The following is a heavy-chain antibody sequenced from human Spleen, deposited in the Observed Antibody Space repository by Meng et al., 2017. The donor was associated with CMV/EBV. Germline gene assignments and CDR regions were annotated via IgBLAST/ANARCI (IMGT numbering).Heavy chain of an antibody. D-gene: IGHD3-3*01. CDR3: AKRIRFLEWLWPYYGMDV. CDR1: GFTFSSYA. V-gene: IGHV3-23*03. J-gene: IGHJ6*02. Sequence: GESLKISCAASGFTFSSYAMSWVRQAPGKGLEWVSVIYSGGSSTYYADSVKGRFTISRDNSKNTLYLQMNSLRAEDTAVYYCAKRIRFLEWLWPYYGMDVWGQGTTVTVSS. CDR2: IYSGGSST.